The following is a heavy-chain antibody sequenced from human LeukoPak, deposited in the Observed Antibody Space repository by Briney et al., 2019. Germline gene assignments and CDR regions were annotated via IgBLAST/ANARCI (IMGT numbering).Heavy chain of an antibody. J-gene: IGHJ5*02. D-gene: IGHD2-15*01. CDR1: GGSINNYY. V-gene: IGHV4-59*08. Sequence: SETLSLTCTVSGGSINNYYWTWIRQSPGKGLEWIGYIHYSGNTNYSPSLKSRVTMSVDMSMNQFSLKLSSVTAADTAVYYCARHKSGYSQYIDWFDPWGQETLVTVSS. CDR3: ARHKSGYSQYIDWFDP. CDR2: IHYSGNT.